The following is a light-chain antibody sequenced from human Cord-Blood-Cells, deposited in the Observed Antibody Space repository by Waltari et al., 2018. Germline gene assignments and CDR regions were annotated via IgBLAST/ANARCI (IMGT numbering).Light chain of an antibody. CDR1: QLGDKY. CDR2: HDS. V-gene: IGLV3-1*01. CDR3: QAWDSSTAV. Sequence: SYELTQPPSVSVSPGQTASITCSGDQLGDKYACWYQQKPGQSPVLVIYHDSKLPPGIPERFSGSNSGNTATLTISGTQAMDEADYYCQAWDSSTAVFGGGTKLTVL. J-gene: IGLJ2*01.